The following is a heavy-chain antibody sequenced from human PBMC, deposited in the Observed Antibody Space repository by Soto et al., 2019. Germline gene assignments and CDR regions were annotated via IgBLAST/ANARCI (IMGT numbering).Heavy chain of an antibody. Sequence: PGGSLRLSCAASGFTFSSYAMSWVRQAPGKGLEWVSTISGSGGNAYYADSVKGRFTISRDNSKNTLHLQMNSLTADYTAVYYCAKDGGSGSYPPYYYYGMDDWGQGTTVNVSS. CDR1: GFTFSSYA. V-gene: IGHV3-23*01. J-gene: IGHJ6*02. CDR3: AKDGGSGSYPPYYYYGMDD. CDR2: ISGSGGNA. D-gene: IGHD1-26*01.